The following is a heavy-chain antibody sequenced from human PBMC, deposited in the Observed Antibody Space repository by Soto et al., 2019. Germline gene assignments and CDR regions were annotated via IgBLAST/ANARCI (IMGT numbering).Heavy chain of an antibody. V-gene: IGHV3-74*01. Sequence: EVQLVESGGALVQRGGSLRLSCAASGFPCSSYWMHWVRHTPGKGLDWVARISGDGVTTYYADSVTGRFTVSRDNAKNSLSLQISGLRAEDTAVYYCAREYYGLLTGYYTDYWGQGTLVSVSS. CDR3: AREYYGLLTGYYTDY. CDR2: ISGDGVTT. J-gene: IGHJ4*02. D-gene: IGHD3-9*01. CDR1: GFPCSSYW.